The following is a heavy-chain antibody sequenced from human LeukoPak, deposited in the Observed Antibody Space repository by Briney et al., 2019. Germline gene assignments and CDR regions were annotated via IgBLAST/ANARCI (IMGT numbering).Heavy chain of an antibody. CDR1: GYTFTSYY. CDR2: INPSGDNT. V-gene: IGHV1-46*01. CDR3: ARGPHRRTYDRDNWFDP. Sequence: ASVKVSCKASGYTFTSYYMYWVRQAPGQGLEWMGIINPSGDNTNYAQKFQGRVTMTRDMSTTTVYMELSSLRSEDAAVYYCARGPHRRTYDRDNWFDPWGQGTLVTVSS. D-gene: IGHD3-3*01. J-gene: IGHJ5*02.